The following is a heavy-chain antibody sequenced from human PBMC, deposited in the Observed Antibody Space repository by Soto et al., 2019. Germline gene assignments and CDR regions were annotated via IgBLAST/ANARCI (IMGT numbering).Heavy chain of an antibody. D-gene: IGHD5-12*01. CDR1: GYTFTGYY. CDR2: INPNSGGT. CDR3: ARGAWSGYDPPASYYYYYGMDA. J-gene: IGHJ6*02. Sequence: WASVKVSCKASGYTFTGYYMHWVRQAPGQGLEWMGWINPNSGGTNYAQKFQGWVTMTRDTSISTAYMELSRLRSDDTAVYYCARGAWSGYDPPASYYYYYGMDAWGQGTTVTVSS. V-gene: IGHV1-2*04.